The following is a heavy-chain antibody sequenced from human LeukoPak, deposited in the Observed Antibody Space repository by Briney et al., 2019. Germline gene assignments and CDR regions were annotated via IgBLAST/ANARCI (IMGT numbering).Heavy chain of an antibody. D-gene: IGHD2-2*01. CDR1: GGSFSGYY. V-gene: IGHV4-34*01. J-gene: IGHJ5*02. CDR3: ASGYCSSTSCTSVGWFDP. CDR2: INHSGST. Sequence: PSETLSLTCAVYGGSFSGYYWSWIRQPPGKGLEWIGEINHSGSTNYNPSLKSRVTISVDTSKNQFFLKLSSVTAADTAVYYCASGYCSSTSCTSVGWFDPWGQGTLVTVSS.